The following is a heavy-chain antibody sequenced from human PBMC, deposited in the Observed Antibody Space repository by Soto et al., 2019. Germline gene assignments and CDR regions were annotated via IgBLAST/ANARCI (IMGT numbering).Heavy chain of an antibody. J-gene: IGHJ5*01. CDR2: ISAYNGNT. D-gene: IGHD2-2*01. CDR3: SSDNIVVVPAASPVGWFDS. V-gene: IGHV1-18*01. Sequence: QVQLVQSGAEVKKPGASVKVSCKASGYTFTSYGISWVRQAPGQGLEWMGWISAYNGNTNYAQKLQGRVTMTTDTSTTKAYMELRSLRSDDAAVYYCSSDNIVVVPAASPVGWFDSWGQRTLVTVSS. CDR1: GYTFTSYG.